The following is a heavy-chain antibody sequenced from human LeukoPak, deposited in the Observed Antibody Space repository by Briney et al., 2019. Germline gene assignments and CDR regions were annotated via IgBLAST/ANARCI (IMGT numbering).Heavy chain of an antibody. CDR2: IIPIFGTA. Sequence: SVKVSFKASGGTFSSYAISWVRQAPGQGLEWMGGIIPIFGTANYAQKFQGRVTITADESTSTAYMELSSLRSEDTAVYYCARAYYYDSSGYYPLDYWGQGTLVTVSS. J-gene: IGHJ4*02. V-gene: IGHV1-69*01. D-gene: IGHD3-22*01. CDR1: GGTFSSYA. CDR3: ARAYYYDSSGYYPLDY.